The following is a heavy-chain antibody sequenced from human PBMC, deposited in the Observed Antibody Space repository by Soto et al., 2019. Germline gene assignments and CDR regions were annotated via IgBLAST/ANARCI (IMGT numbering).Heavy chain of an antibody. Sequence: PSETLSLTCTVFGGSRGHFYWSWIRQPPGKGLAWFGYVYYTGSASYYHSLKRRVTFPADSSRGQFSLWLNSVTAAATALYYRERAVLWPDLLADSCVDYYYYMDVWGQVTTVTVSS. CDR2: VYYTGSA. V-gene: IGHV4-59*08. CDR3: ERAVLWPDLLADSCVDYYYYMDV. CDR1: GGSRGHFY. D-gene: IGHD3-9*01. J-gene: IGHJ6*03.